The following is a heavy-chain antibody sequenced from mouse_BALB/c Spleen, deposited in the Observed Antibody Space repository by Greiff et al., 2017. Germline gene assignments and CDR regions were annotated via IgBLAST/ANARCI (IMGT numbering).Heavy chain of an antibody. CDR2: INSNGGST. J-gene: IGHJ2*01. V-gene: IGHV5-6-3*01. CDR3: AREGITTGDY. Sequence: EVKLVESGGGLVQPGGSLKLSCAASGFTFSSYGMSWVRQTPDKRLELVATINSNGGSTYYPDSVKGRFTISRDNAKNTLYLQMSSLKSEDTAMYYCAREGITTGDYWGQGTTLTVSS. D-gene: IGHD1-1*01. CDR1: GFTFSSYG.